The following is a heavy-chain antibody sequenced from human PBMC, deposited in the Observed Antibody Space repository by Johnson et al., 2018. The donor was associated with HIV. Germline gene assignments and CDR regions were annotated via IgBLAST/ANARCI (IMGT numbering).Heavy chain of an antibody. J-gene: IGHJ3*02. CDR1: GFTFSNYG. D-gene: IGHD7-27*01. V-gene: IGHV3-30*18. Sequence: QVQLVESGGGVVQPGRSLRLSCAASGFTFSNYGIHWVRQAPGQGLEWLAVISYDGSNKYYADSVKGRFTISRDNSKNTLYLQMNSLSAEDTAVYYCAKDDNWGYVVGTFDIWGQGTMVTVSS. CDR2: ISYDGSNK. CDR3: AKDDNWGYVVGTFDI.